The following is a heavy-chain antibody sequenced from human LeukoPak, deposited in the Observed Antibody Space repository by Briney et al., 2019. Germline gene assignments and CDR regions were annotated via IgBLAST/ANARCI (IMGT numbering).Heavy chain of an antibody. J-gene: IGHJ6*02. CDR3: ARGRSTAPYYGMDV. Sequence: GGSLRLSCAASGFSFSDCYMNWIRQAPGKGLEWVSYISSSSCYTNYADSVKGRFTISRDNSKNTLYLQMNSLRAEDPAVYYGARGRSTAPYYGMDVCGRGTTVTV. D-gene: IGHD2-2*01. V-gene: IGHV3-11*06. CDR2: ISSSSCYT. CDR1: GFSFSDCY.